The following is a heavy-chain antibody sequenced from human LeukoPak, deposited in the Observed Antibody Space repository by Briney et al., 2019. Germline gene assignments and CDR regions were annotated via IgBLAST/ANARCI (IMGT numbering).Heavy chain of an antibody. CDR2: VSSSSSYI. CDR3: ARVYRGSYYPGK. Sequence: GGSLRLSCAASGFIFSTYNMNWVRQSPGKGLEWISSVSSSSSYIYYIDSVKGRFTISRDNAKNSLYLQMNSLRAEDTAVYYCARVYRGSYYPGKWGQGTLVTVSS. D-gene: IGHD3-10*01. CDR1: GFIFSTYN. J-gene: IGHJ4*02. V-gene: IGHV3-21*01.